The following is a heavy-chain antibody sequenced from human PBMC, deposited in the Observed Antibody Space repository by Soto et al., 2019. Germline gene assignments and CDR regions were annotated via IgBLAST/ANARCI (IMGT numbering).Heavy chain of an antibody. CDR1: GGSISSYY. J-gene: IGHJ4*02. CDR2: IYYSGST. Sequence: PSETLSLTCTVSGGSISSYYWSWIRQPPGKGLEWIGYIYYSGSTNYNPSLKSRVTISVDTSKNQFSLKLSSVTAADTAVYYCARRYGYRFDYWGQGTLVTVYS. D-gene: IGHD1-1*01. V-gene: IGHV4-59*08. CDR3: ARRYGYRFDY.